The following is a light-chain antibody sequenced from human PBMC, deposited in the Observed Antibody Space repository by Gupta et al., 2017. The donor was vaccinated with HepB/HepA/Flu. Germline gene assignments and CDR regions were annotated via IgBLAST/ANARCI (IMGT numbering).Light chain of an antibody. Sequence: EIVMTQSPATLSVSPGERATLSCRASQSVSNNLAWYQQKPGQAPRLLIYGASTRASSIPARFSGSGSGTDFTLTISSLQSEDFGVYYCQQYDNWPRTFGQGTEVELK. CDR2: GAS. J-gene: IGKJ1*01. CDR1: QSVSNN. CDR3: QQYDNWPRT. V-gene: IGKV3-15*01.